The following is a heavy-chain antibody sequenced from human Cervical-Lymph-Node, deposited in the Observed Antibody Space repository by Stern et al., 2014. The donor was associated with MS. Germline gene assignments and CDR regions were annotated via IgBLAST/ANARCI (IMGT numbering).Heavy chain of an antibody. CDR1: GGTFRNYA. CDR2: IGPLFGKP. J-gene: IGHJ6*02. CDR3: ASPLTATSVPFGYYGMDV. Sequence: QVQLVQSGAEVKKPGASGKVSCKASGGTFRNYATSWVRQAPGQGLEWMGGIGPLFGKPNYAQKFQGRVTITADESTSTAYMDLSSLRSEDTAVYYCASPLTATSVPFGYYGMDVWGQGTTVTVS. D-gene: IGHD4-17*01. V-gene: IGHV1-69*01.